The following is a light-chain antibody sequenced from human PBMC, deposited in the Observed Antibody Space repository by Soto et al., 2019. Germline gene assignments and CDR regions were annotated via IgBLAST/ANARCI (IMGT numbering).Light chain of an antibody. CDR2: KAS. J-gene: IGKJ5*01. Sequence: IHMTQSPSTLSVSLGDRVTITCRASQTISSWLAWYHQKPGKAPKLLIYKASTLKSGVPSRFSGSGSGTEFTLTINSLQPDDFATYYCQQYNSYSVTFGQGTRLEIK. V-gene: IGKV1-5*03. CDR1: QTISSW. CDR3: QQYNSYSVT.